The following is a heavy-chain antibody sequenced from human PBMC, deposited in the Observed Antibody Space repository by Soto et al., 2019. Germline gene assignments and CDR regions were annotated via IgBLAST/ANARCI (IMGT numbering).Heavy chain of an antibody. Sequence: SQTLSLTGVSSGDSVSSNSAAWNWIRQSPSRGLEWLGRTYYRTRWYYDYAVSVRSRITVNPVTSKNQFSLQLTSVTPEDTAVYYCAGTTSHYWYYMDVWGKGTTVTVSS. D-gene: IGHD1-7*01. J-gene: IGHJ6*03. CDR1: GDSVSSNSAA. CDR3: AGTTSHYWYYMDV. V-gene: IGHV6-1*01. CDR2: TYYRTRWYY.